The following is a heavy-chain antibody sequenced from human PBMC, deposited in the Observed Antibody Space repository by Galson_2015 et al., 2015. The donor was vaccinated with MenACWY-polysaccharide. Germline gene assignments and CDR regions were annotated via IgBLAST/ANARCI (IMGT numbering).Heavy chain of an antibody. CDR2: ISGSSSYI. CDR1: GFTFSSYS. V-gene: IGHV3-21*01. J-gene: IGHJ4*02. D-gene: IGHD4-17*01. CDR3: ARDSYGDYAFDY. Sequence: SLRLSCAASGFTFSSYSMNWVRQAPGKGLEWVSSISGSSSYIYYADSVKGRFTISRDNAKNSLYLQMNSLRAEDTAVYYCARDSYGDYAFDYWGQGTLVTVSS.